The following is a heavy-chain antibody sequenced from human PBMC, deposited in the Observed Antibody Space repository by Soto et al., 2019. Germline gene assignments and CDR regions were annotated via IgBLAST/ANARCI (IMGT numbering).Heavy chain of an antibody. D-gene: IGHD2-15*01. CDR1: GFTFSSYG. CDR2: ISYDGSNK. Sequence: GSLRLSCAASGFTFSSYGMHWVRQAPGKGLEWVAVISYDGSNKYYADSVKGRFTISRDNSKNTLYLQMNSLRAEDTAVYYCARARDIVVVVAALYYWSQGTLVTVSS. CDR3: ARARDIVVVVAALYY. J-gene: IGHJ4*02. V-gene: IGHV3-30*03.